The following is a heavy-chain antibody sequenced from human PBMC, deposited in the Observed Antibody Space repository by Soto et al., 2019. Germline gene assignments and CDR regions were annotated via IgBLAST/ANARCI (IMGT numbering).Heavy chain of an antibody. CDR3: TRDGEYSYGYGY. Sequence: SLRLSCTASGFTFGDYAMSWVRQAPGKGLEWVGFIRSKAYGGTTEYAASVKGRFTISRDDSKSIAYLQMNSLKTEDTAVYYCTRDGEYSYGYGYWGQGTLVTVSS. CDR2: IRSKAYGGTT. V-gene: IGHV3-49*04. CDR1: GFTFGDYA. J-gene: IGHJ4*02. D-gene: IGHD5-18*01.